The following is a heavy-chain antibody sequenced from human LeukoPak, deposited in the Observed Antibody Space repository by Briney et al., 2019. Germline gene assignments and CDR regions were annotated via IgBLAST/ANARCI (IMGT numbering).Heavy chain of an antibody. Sequence: ATVKVSCKASGYTFTSYDIAWVRQAPGQGLEGMGWISAYSGGTNYAQKFRGRVTMTTDTSTNTGYMELRSLRSVDTAVYFCARDQLRYYGSNNYYSDMDFWGQGTTVTVSS. CDR1: GYTFTSYD. CDR2: ISAYSGGT. J-gene: IGHJ6*02. D-gene: IGHD3-10*01. CDR3: ARDQLRYYGSNNYYSDMDF. V-gene: IGHV1-18*01.